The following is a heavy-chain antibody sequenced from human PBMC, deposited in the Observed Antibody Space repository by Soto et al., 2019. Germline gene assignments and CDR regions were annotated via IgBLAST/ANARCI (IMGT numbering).Heavy chain of an antibody. CDR3: ARDHKGGYYYYGMDV. Sequence: GGSLRLSCAASGFTFSIYEMNCVRQAPGKGLEWVSYISSSGSTIYYADSVKGRFTISRDNAKNSLYLQMNSLRAEDTAVYYCARDHKGGYYYYGMDVWGQGTTVTVSS. J-gene: IGHJ6*02. CDR2: ISSSGSTI. V-gene: IGHV3-48*03. CDR1: GFTFSIYE.